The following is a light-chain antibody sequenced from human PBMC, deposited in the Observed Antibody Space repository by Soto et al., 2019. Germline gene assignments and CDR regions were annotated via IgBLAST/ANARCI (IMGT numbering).Light chain of an antibody. J-gene: IGLJ1*01. CDR2: GNI. V-gene: IGLV1-40*01. CDR3: QSYDTSLSAYV. Sequence: QSVLARPPSVSGAPGQKVTISCTGSSSNIGAGYDLHWYQQLPGTAPKPLLYGNINRPSGVPDRFSGSKSGTSASLAITGLQAEDEADYYCQSYDTSLSAYVFGTGTKVTVL. CDR1: SSNIGAGYD.